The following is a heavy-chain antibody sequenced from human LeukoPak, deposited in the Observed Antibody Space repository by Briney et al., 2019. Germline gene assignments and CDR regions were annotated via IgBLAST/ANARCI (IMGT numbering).Heavy chain of an antibody. CDR3: AKGVSSLSYYYGMDV. D-gene: IGHD6-6*01. Sequence: PGGSLRLSCAASGFTFSSYAMSWVRQAPGKGLEWVSAISGSGGSTYYADSVKGRFTISRDNSKNTLYLQMNSLRAEDTAVYYCAKGVSSLSYYYGMDVWGQGTTVTVSS. CDR1: GFTFSSYA. CDR2: ISGSGGST. J-gene: IGHJ6*02. V-gene: IGHV3-23*01.